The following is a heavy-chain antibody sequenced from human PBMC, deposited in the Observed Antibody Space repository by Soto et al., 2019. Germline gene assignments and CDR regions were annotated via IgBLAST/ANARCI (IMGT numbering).Heavy chain of an antibody. J-gene: IGHJ4*02. Sequence: QVQLVESGGGVVQPGRSLRLSCAASGFTFSSYGMHWVRQAPGKGLEWVAVIWYDGSNKYYADSVKGRFTISRDNSKNTLYLQMNSLRAEDTAVYYCARGFEVAYFDSWGQGTLVTVSS. CDR3: ARGFEVAYFDS. D-gene: IGHD2-21*01. CDR1: GFTFSSYG. V-gene: IGHV3-33*01. CDR2: IWYDGSNK.